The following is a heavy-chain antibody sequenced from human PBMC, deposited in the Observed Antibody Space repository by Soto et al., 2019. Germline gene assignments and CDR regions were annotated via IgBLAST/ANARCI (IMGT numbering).Heavy chain of an antibody. J-gene: IGHJ4*02. CDR1: GGSVSNKTYY. Sequence: PSETLSLTCSVSGGSVSNKTYYWGWVRHPPGKRLEWIGYVYYSGTTNYNPSLKSRVTISVDLSKNQFSLRLSSVTTADMALYYCARTTAVPNTLRSRYFFDYWGQGTLVTVSS. D-gene: IGHD4-17*01. V-gene: IGHV4-61*01. CDR2: VYYSGTT. CDR3: ARTTAVPNTLRSRYFFDY.